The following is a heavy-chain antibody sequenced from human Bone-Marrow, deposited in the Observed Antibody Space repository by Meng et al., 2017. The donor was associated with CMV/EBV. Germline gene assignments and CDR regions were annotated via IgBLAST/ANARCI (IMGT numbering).Heavy chain of an antibody. J-gene: IGHJ6*02. CDR1: GYTFTSYG. CDR3: ARERGYCSSINCFKEGMDV. CDR2: INVYNGKR. D-gene: IGHD2-2*01. Sequence: ASVKVSCKASGYTFTSYGISWVRPAPGQGLEWMGWINVYNGKRDYAQKFNVRVTMTTDTSTSTAYMELRSLRSDDTATYYCARERGYCSSINCFKEGMDVWGQGSTVTVSS. V-gene: IGHV1-18*01.